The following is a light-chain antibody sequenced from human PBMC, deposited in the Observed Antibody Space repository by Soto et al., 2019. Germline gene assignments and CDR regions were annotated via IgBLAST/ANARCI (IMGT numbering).Light chain of an antibody. V-gene: IGKV1-39*01. CDR3: QQTYSTPNA. Sequence: DIQMTQSPSSLSASVGDRVTITCRTSQSISSYLNWYEQKPGKAPKLLIYAASSLQSGVPSRFRGSGSGTDFTLTISSLQPEDSATYYCQQTYSTPNAVGQGTPLEIK. J-gene: IGKJ5*01. CDR2: AAS. CDR1: QSISSY.